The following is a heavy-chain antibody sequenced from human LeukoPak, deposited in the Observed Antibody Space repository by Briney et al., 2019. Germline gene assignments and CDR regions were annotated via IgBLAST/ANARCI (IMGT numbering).Heavy chain of an antibody. V-gene: IGHV4-34*01. CDR1: GGSFSGYY. D-gene: IGHD3-22*01. CDR3: ARGDSSGYPDY. Sequence: SETLSLTCAVYGGSFSGYYWSWIRQPPGKGLEWIGEINHSGSTNYNPSLKSRVTISVDTSKNQFSLKLSSVTAADTAVYYCARGDSSGYPDYWGQGTLVIVSS. J-gene: IGHJ4*02. CDR2: INHSGST.